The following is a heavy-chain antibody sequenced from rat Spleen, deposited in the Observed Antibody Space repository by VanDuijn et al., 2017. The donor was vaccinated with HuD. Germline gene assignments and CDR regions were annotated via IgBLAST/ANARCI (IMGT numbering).Heavy chain of an antibody. D-gene: IGHD1-9*01. V-gene: IGHV3-1*01. CDR3: ARYFYGYTFYYFDY. Sequence: EVQLQESGPGLVKPSQSLSLTCSVTGYSITSNYWGWIRKFPGNKMEWIGHISYSGSTSYNPSLKSRISITRDTSKNQFFLQLNSVTTEEPATYYCARYFYGYTFYYFDYWGQGVMVTVSS. J-gene: IGHJ2*01. CDR1: GYSITSNY. CDR2: ISYSGST.